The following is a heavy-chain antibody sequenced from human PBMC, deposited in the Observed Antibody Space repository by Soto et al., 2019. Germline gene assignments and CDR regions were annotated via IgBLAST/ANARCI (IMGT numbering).Heavy chain of an antibody. D-gene: IGHD6-19*01. CDR2: ISYDGSNK. Sequence: QVQLVESGGGVVQPGRSLRLSCAASGFTFSSYAMHWVRQAPGKGLEWVAVISYDGSNKYYADSVKGRFTISRDNSKNTLYLQMNSLRAEDMAVYYCARVAVAGQQKRLYYGMDVCGQGTTVTVSS. CDR1: GFTFSSYA. CDR3: ARVAVAGQQKRLYYGMDV. J-gene: IGHJ6*02. V-gene: IGHV3-30-3*01.